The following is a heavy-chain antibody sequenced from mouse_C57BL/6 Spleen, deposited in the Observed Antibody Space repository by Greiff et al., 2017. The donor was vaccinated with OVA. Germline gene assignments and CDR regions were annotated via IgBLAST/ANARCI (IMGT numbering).Heavy chain of an antibody. CDR1: GISITTGNYR. V-gene: IGHV3-5*01. Sequence: VQLKESGPGLVKPSQTVFLTCTVTGISITTGNYRWSWIRQFPGNKLEWIGYIYYSGTITYNPSLTSRTTITRDTPKNQFFLEMNSLTAEDTATYYCAREGDYYGSSDWYFDVWGTGTTVTVSS. J-gene: IGHJ1*03. CDR2: IYYSGTI. D-gene: IGHD1-1*01. CDR3: AREGDYYGSSDWYFDV.